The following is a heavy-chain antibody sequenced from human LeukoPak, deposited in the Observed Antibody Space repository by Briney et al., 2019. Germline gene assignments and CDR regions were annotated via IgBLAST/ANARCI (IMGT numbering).Heavy chain of an antibody. D-gene: IGHD5-18*01. V-gene: IGHV3-23*01. Sequence: EGSLRLSCVASGFTSGSFAMSWVRQAPGKRLEWVSAISASGDSTDYAASVRGRFTTSRDNSRNMVYLQMNTLGVEDTAVYYCAKGYYSYGNDYFDCWGQGTQVIVSS. CDR2: ISASGDST. CDR3: AKGYYSYGNDYFDC. CDR1: GFTSGSFA. J-gene: IGHJ4*02.